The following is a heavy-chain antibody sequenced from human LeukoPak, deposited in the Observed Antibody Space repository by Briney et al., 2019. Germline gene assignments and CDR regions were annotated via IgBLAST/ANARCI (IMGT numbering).Heavy chain of an antibody. CDR3: AKLIAAAGLIDDAFDI. Sequence: GGSLRLSCAASGFTFSSYAMSWVRQAPGKGLEWVSAISGSGGSTYYADSVKGRFTISRDNSKNTLYLQMNSLRAEDTAVYYCAKLIAAAGLIDDAFDIWGQGTMVTVSS. D-gene: IGHD6-13*01. J-gene: IGHJ3*02. CDR2: ISGSGGST. CDR1: GFTFSSYA. V-gene: IGHV3-23*01.